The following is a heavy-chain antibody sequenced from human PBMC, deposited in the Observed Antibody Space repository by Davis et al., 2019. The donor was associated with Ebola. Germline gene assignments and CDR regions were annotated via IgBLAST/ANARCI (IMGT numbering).Heavy chain of an antibody. D-gene: IGHD3-10*01. CDR2: ISYDGSNK. Sequence: GESLKIPCAASGFTFSSYGMHWVRQAPGKGLEWVAVISYDGSNKYYADSVKGRFTISRDNSKNTLYLQMNNLRPEDTAVYYCAILLMWFGDLLLPVGAWGMDVWGQGTTVTVSS. J-gene: IGHJ6*02. CDR3: AILLMWFGDLLLPVGAWGMDV. CDR1: GFTFSSYG. V-gene: IGHV3-30*03.